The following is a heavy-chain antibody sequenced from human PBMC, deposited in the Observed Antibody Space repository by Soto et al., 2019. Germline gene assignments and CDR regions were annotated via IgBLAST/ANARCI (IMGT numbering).Heavy chain of an antibody. CDR1: GYTFTSYG. V-gene: IGHV1-18*01. CDR3: AWTPDYGPPGYGPLHY. Sequence: QVQLVQSGAEVKKPGASVKVSCKASGYTFTSYGISWVRQAPGQGLEWMGWISAYNGNTNYAQKLQGRVTMTTDTSTSTAYMELRSLRSDDTAVYYCAWTPDYGPPGYGPLHYWGQGTLVTVSS. J-gene: IGHJ4*02. D-gene: IGHD4-17*01. CDR2: ISAYNGNT.